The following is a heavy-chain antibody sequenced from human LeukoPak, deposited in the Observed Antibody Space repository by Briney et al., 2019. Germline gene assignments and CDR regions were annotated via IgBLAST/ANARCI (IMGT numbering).Heavy chain of an antibody. V-gene: IGHV3-48*04. CDR1: GFTFSSYS. D-gene: IGHD6-13*01. CDR2: ISSSSSTI. Sequence: PGGFLRLSCAASGFTFSSYSMNWVRQAPGKGLEWVSYISSSSSTIYYADSVKGRFTISRDNAKNSLYLQMNSLRAEDTAVYYCARDWTAAAKAGPLWGQGTLVTVSS. J-gene: IGHJ4*02. CDR3: ARDWTAAAKAGPL.